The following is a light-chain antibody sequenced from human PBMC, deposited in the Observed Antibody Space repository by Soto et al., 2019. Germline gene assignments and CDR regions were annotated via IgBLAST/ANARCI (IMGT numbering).Light chain of an antibody. J-gene: IGLJ3*02. CDR1: SSNIGNNY. CDR2: DNN. CDR3: GTWDSSLSAGV. V-gene: IGLV1-51*01. Sequence: QSVLTQPPSVSAAPGQTVTISCSGSSSNIGNNYVSWYQQLPGTAPKPLIYDNNKRPSGIPDRFSGSKSGTSATLGITGLQTGDEADYYCGTWDSSLSAGVFGGGTKVTVL.